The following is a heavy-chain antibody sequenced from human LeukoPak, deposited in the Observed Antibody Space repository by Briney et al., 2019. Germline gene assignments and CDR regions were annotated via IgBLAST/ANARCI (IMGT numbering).Heavy chain of an antibody. V-gene: IGHV5-51*01. J-gene: IGHJ3*02. CDR3: ASITYCSGGSCHDYAFDI. CDR2: IYPGDSDT. CDR1: GYSFTSYW. D-gene: IGHD2-15*01. Sequence: GESLKISCKGSGYSFTSYWIGWVRPMPGKGLEWMGIIYPGDSDTRYSPSFQGQVTISADKSISTAYLQWSSLKASDTAMYYCASITYCSGGSCHDYAFDIWGQGTMVTVSS.